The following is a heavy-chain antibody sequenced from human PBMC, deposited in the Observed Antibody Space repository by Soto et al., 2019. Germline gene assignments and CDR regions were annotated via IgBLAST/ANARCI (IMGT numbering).Heavy chain of an antibody. CDR1: GFTFSSYG. CDR2: IWYDGSNK. D-gene: IGHD3-10*01. V-gene: IGHV3-33*01. Sequence: LRLSCAASGFTFSSYGMHWVRQAPGKGLEWVAVIWYDGSNKYYADSVKGRFTISRDNSKNTLYLQMNSLRAEDTAVYYCARDHGSGSYYNGPLDYWGQGTLVTVSS. J-gene: IGHJ4*02. CDR3: ARDHGSGSYYNGPLDY.